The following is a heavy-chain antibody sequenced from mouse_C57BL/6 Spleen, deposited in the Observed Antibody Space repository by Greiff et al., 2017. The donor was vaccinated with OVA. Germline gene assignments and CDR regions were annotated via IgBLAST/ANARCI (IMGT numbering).Heavy chain of an antibody. D-gene: IGHD2-1*01. CDR3: APMEGNLLFSWFAY. V-gene: IGHV14-2*01. Sequence: DVKLVESGAELVKPGASVKLSCTASGFNIKDYYMHWVKPRTEQGLEWIGRIDPEDGETKYAPKFQGKATITADTSSNTAYLQLSSLTSEDTAVYYCAPMEGNLLFSWFAYWGQGTLVTVSA. CDR1: GFNIKDYY. J-gene: IGHJ3*01. CDR2: IDPEDGET.